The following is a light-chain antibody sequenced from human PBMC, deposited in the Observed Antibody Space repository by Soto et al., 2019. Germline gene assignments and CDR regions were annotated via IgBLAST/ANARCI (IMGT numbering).Light chain of an antibody. CDR1: SSNIGAGYD. Sequence: QAVVTQPPSVSGAPGQRVTISCAGSSSNIGAGYDVHWYQQLPGTAPKLLIYGNSNRPSGVPDRFSGSKSGTSASLAITGLQAADEADYYCQSYDSSLSALVFGGWTKLTVL. V-gene: IGLV1-40*01. J-gene: IGLJ2*01. CDR3: QSYDSSLSALV. CDR2: GNS.